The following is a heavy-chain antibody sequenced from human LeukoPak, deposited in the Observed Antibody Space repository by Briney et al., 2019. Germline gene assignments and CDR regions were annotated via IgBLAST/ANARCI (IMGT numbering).Heavy chain of an antibody. J-gene: IGHJ4*02. CDR2: IYYSGST. V-gene: IGHV4-39*07. CDR1: GGSISSSSHY. CDR3: ARGDSSSLVDY. D-gene: IGHD6-6*01. Sequence: SETLSLTCTVSGGSISSSSHYWGWIRQPPGKGLEWIGSIYYSGSTYYNPSLKSRVTISVDTSKNQFSLKLSSVTAADTAVYYCARGDSSSLVDYWGQGTLVTVSS.